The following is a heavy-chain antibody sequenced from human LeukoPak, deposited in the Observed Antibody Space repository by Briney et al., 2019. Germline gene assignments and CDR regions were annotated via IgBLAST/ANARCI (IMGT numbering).Heavy chain of an antibody. J-gene: IGHJ4*02. D-gene: IGHD2-15*01. CDR3: ANGRGYCNGGSCYSDY. V-gene: IGHV3-23*01. CDR2: ISGSDGST. Sequence: GGSLRLSCTASGFTISNYAMSWVRQAPGKGLEWVSTISGSDGSTYYADSVKGRFTISRDNSNNTLYLQMNSLRVEDTAIYYCANGRGYCNGGSCYSDYWGQGTLVTVSS. CDR1: GFTISNYA.